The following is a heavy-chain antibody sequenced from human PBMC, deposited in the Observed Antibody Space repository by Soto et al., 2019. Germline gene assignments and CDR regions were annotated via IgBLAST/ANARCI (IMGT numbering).Heavy chain of an antibody. CDR1: GFSLSNARMG. J-gene: IGHJ4*02. Sequence: QVTLKESGPVLVKPTETLTLTCTVSGFSLSNARMGVSWIRQPPGKALEWLAHIFSNDEKSYSTSLKSRLTIPKDTSKRQVVLTMNNMDPVDTATYYCARIRNGYMVRGVITTYYFDYWGQGTLVTVSS. V-gene: IGHV2-26*01. CDR3: ARIRNGYMVRGVITTYYFDY. D-gene: IGHD3-10*01. CDR2: IFSNDEK.